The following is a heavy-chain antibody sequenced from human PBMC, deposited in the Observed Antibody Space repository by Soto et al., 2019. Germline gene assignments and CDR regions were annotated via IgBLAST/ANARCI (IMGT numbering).Heavy chain of an antibody. CDR3: ARDIGDYVELGRYFDL. CDR1: GYTFTTYG. CDR2: ISAYNGNT. D-gene: IGHD4-17*01. V-gene: IGHV1-18*01. J-gene: IGHJ2*01. Sequence: QVQLVQSGAEVKKPGASVKVSCKASGYTFTTYGISWVRQAPGQGLEWMGWISAYNGNTNYAQKLQGRVTMTTDTSTSTADMELRSLRSDATAVYYWARDIGDYVELGRYFDLWGRGTLVTVSS.